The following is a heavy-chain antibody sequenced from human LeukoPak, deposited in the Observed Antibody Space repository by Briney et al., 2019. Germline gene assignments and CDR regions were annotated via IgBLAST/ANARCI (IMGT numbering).Heavy chain of an antibody. D-gene: IGHD4-17*01. Sequence: SETLSLTCAVYGGSFSGYYWTWIRQPPGKGLEWIGEVNHSGSTNYNPSLKSRVTISVDTSKNQFPLKLSSVTAADTAVYYCARSYGDYSQRLFDYWGQGTLVTVSS. CDR3: ARSYGDYSQRLFDY. J-gene: IGHJ4*02. CDR1: GGSFSGYY. CDR2: VNHSGST. V-gene: IGHV4-34*01.